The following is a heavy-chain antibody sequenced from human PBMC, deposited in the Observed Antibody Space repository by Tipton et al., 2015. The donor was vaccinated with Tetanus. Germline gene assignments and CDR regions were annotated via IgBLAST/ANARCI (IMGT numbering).Heavy chain of an antibody. CDR3: ARGRGLGPHEFFEH. CDR2: ISPFNNNI. D-gene: IGHD6-19*01. CDR1: GYTFTHYG. J-gene: IGHJ5*02. Sequence: QVQLVQSGAEVKKPGASVKVSCKASGYTFTHYGVNWVRQAPGQGLEGMGWISPFNNNIDYAEKFQGRLTMTTDRSTSAVYTELRSLVSDDTAVYYCARGRGLGPHEFFEHWGQGTLVTVSS. V-gene: IGHV1-18*01.